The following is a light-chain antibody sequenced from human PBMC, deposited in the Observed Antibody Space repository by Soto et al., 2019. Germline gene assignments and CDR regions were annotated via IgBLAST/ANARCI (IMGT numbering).Light chain of an antibody. J-gene: IGLJ1*01. Sequence: QSVLTQPASVSGSPGQSITISCTGTSSDVGSYNLVSWYQQHPGKAPKLMIYDVRNRPSGISNRFSGSKSGNTASLTISGLQAEDEADYYCSSYTTSSTLYVFGTGTRSPS. CDR2: DVR. V-gene: IGLV2-14*02. CDR3: SSYTTSSTLYV. CDR1: SSDVGSYNL.